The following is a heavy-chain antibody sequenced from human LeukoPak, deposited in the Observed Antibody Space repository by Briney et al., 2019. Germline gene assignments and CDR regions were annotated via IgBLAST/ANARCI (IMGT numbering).Heavy chain of an antibody. CDR2: SNPNSGGT. CDR3: ARDRYVDTAMVVGMDV. Sequence: ASVKVCCKASGYTFTGYYMHWGRQAPGQGLELMGWSNPNSGGTNYAQKFEGRVTMTRDTSISTAYIELSRLRSDDTAVYYCARDRYVDTAMVVGMDVWGQGTTVTVSS. D-gene: IGHD5-18*01. V-gene: IGHV1-2*02. CDR1: GYTFTGYY. J-gene: IGHJ6*02.